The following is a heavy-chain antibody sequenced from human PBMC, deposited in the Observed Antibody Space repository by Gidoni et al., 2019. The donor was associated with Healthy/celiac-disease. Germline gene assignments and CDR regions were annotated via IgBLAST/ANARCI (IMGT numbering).Heavy chain of an antibody. J-gene: IGHJ4*02. Sequence: QVPLQESGPGLVKPSGTLSLTCAVSGGSIRSRNWWRWVRQPPGKGLEWIGEIYHSGSTNYNPSLKSRVTISVDKSKNQFSLKLSSVTAADTAVYYCARAPLDGQQLDLDYWGQGTLVTVSS. CDR1: GGSIRSRNW. CDR2: IYHSGST. D-gene: IGHD6-13*01. CDR3: ARAPLDGQQLDLDY. V-gene: IGHV4-4*02.